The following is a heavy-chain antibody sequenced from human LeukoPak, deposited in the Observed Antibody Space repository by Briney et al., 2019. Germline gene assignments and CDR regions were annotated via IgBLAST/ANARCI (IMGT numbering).Heavy chain of an antibody. J-gene: IGHJ4*02. CDR1: GFTFSSYW. D-gene: IGHD6-19*01. V-gene: IGHV3-7*01. CDR2: IKQDGSEK. CDR3: ARDVIAVAAYFDY. Sequence: GGSLRLSCAASGFTFSSYWMSWVRQAPGKGLEWVANIKQDGSEKCYVDSVKGRFTISRDNAKNSLYLQMNSLRAEDTAVYYCARDVIAVAAYFDYWGQGTLVTVSS.